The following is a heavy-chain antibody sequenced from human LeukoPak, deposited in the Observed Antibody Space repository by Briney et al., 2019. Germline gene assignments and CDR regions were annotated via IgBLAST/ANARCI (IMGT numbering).Heavy chain of an antibody. J-gene: IGHJ4*02. CDR3: ARERGPYYYDSSGYYLDY. CDR2: IFHNGNT. D-gene: IGHD3-22*01. V-gene: IGHV4-30-2*01. CDR1: GGSISSGTYS. Sequence: SETLSLTCAVSGGSISSGTYSWSWIRQPPGKGLEWIGYIFHNGNTHYNPSLKSRVTVSIDKSKNQFSLRLSSVTAADTAVYYCARERGPYYYDSSGYYLDYWGQGTLVTVSS.